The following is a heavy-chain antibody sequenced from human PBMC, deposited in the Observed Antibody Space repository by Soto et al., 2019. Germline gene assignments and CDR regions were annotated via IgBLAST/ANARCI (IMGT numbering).Heavy chain of an antibody. D-gene: IGHD3-10*01. V-gene: IGHV3-21*01. J-gene: IGHJ3*02. CDR3: ARSVIFRGLIRTFDM. Sequence: EVQLVESGGGMVKAGGSLRLSCSASGFTFSSFNMHWVRRAPGKGLEWVSSISGTTKYIYYGDSVKGRFTISRDNAENSMFLQMNRLRVEDTAVYYCARSVIFRGLIRTFDMLGQGTLVTVSS. CDR1: GFTFSSFN. CDR2: ISGTTKYI.